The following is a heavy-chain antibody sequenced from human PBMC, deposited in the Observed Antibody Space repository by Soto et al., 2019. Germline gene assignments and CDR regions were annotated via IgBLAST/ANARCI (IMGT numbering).Heavy chain of an antibody. CDR3: AANTLAQGASRYYDFWSGYSSLRKGNHMDV. CDR2: IYYSGST. J-gene: IGHJ6*02. CDR1: GGSISSYY. Sequence: SETLSLTCTVSGGSISSYYWSWIRQPPGKGLEWIGYIYYSGSTNYNPSLKSRVTISVDTSKNQFSLKLSSVTAADTAVYYCAANTLAQGASRYYDFWSGYSSLRKGNHMDVWGQGTTVTVSS. D-gene: IGHD3-3*01. V-gene: IGHV4-59*01.